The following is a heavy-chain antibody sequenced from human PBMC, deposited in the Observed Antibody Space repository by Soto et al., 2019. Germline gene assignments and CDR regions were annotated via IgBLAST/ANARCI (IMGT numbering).Heavy chain of an antibody. Sequence: GASVKVSCKASGYTFTSYGISWVRQARGQGLEWMGWISAYNGNTNYAQKLQGRVTMTTDTSTSTAYMELRSLRSDDTAVYYCARGSLGATVTTGWFDPWGQGTLVTVSS. J-gene: IGHJ5*02. CDR2: ISAYNGNT. CDR3: ARGSLGATVTTGWFDP. V-gene: IGHV1-18*01. CDR1: GYTFTSYG. D-gene: IGHD4-17*01.